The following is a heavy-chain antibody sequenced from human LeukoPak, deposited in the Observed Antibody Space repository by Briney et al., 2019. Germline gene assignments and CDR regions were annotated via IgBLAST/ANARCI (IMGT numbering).Heavy chain of an antibody. Sequence: PSETLSLTCAVYGGSFSGYYWSWIRQPPGKGLEWIGEINHSGSTNYNPSLKGRVTISVDTSKNQFSLKLSSVTAADTAVYYCARAGLVVAALSFQHWGQGTLVTVSS. V-gene: IGHV4-34*01. CDR1: GGSFSGYY. D-gene: IGHD3/OR15-3a*01. CDR2: INHSGST. J-gene: IGHJ1*01. CDR3: ARAGLVVAALSFQH.